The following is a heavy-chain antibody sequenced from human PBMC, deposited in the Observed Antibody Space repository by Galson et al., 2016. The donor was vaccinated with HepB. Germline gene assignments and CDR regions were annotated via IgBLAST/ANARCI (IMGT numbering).Heavy chain of an antibody. CDR3: AREDPGIVVAALDY. CDR2: ISGSGDT. V-gene: IGHV3-23*01. Sequence: SLRLSCAASGFAFSTYAMSWVRQAPGKGLAWVSGISGSGDTKFADSVKGRFTISRDNSKNTLDLQVNSLRAEDTAVYFCAREDPGIVVAALDYWGQGTLVTVSS. J-gene: IGHJ4*02. CDR1: GFAFSTYA. D-gene: IGHD6-19*01.